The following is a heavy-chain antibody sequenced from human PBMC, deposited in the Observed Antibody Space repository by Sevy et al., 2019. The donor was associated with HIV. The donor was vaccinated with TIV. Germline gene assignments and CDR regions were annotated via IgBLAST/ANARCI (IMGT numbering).Heavy chain of an antibody. CDR1: GFTFSSFG. V-gene: IGHV3-33*01. J-gene: IGHJ4*02. CDR3: ARGPSLIVAGAAGYLDY. Sequence: GGSLRLSCTASGFTFSSFGIHWVRQAPGKGLEWLALMWYDGNNKYYADSVKGRFTISRDSSKNTLYLQMNNLRAEDTAIYYSARGPSLIVAGAAGYLDYWGQGTLVTVSS. CDR2: MWYDGNNK. D-gene: IGHD2-21*01.